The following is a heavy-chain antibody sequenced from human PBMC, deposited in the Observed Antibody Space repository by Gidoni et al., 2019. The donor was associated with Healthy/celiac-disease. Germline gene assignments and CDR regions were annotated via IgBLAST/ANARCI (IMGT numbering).Heavy chain of an antibody. Sequence: EVQLLESGGGLVQPGGSMRLSCAASGFTLSSYVMSWVRQAPGKGLEWVSAISGSGGSTYYADSVKGRFTISRDNSKNTLYLQMNSLRAEDTAVYYCASTKGVTGTSAFDIWGQGTMVTVSS. CDR3: ASTKGVTGTSAFDI. CDR2: ISGSGGST. V-gene: IGHV3-23*01. CDR1: GFTLSSYV. J-gene: IGHJ3*02. D-gene: IGHD1-20*01.